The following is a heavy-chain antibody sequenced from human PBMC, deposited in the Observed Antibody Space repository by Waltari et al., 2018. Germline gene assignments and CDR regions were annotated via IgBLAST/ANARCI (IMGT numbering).Heavy chain of an antibody. J-gene: IGHJ4*02. Sequence: EVYLLESGGGLAQPGGSLRLSCEASGFNFFRYARSWVRQAPGKGLEWVSGISDSGVITKYADSVKGRFTVSRDNSKNTVFLQLNSLRAEDTAIYYCARHLYSIDYLELGNWGQGTLVTVSS. CDR2: ISDSGVIT. CDR1: GFNFFRYA. D-gene: IGHD3-22*01. CDR3: ARHLYSIDYLELGN. V-gene: IGHV3-23*01.